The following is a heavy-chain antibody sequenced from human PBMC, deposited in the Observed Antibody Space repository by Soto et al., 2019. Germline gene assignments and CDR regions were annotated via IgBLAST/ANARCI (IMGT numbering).Heavy chain of an antibody. V-gene: IGHV4-59*08. CDR2: VYYNGGS. J-gene: IGHJ6*02. CDR1: GGSIDGYN. D-gene: IGHD3-10*01. CDR3: VRQGIGNLHGLVDV. Sequence: QVQLQESGPGLVKPSETLSLTCTVSGGSIDGYNCAWIRQPPGKSLEWVGYVYYNGGSRYNPSLESRVTPSMDTSNSQYSLQLRSVTAADAAVYYCVRQGIGNLHGLVDVWGRGTTVTVSS.